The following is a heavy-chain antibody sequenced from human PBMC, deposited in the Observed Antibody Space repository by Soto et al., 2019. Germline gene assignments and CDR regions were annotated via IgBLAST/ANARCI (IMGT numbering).Heavy chain of an antibody. CDR1: GFTFDDYA. CDR3: AKGCLAVAGLFDY. J-gene: IGHJ4*02. D-gene: IGHD6-19*01. V-gene: IGHV3-9*01. Sequence: EVQLVESGGGLVQPGRSLRLSCAASGFTFDDYAMHWVRQAPGKGLEWVSGISWNSGSIGYADSVKGRFTISRDNGKNSLYLQMNSLRAEDTALYYCAKGCLAVAGLFDYWGQGTLVTVSS. CDR2: ISWNSGSI.